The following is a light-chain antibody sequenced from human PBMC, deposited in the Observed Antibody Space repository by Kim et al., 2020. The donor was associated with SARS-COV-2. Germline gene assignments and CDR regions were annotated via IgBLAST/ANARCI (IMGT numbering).Light chain of an antibody. CDR2: DVI. V-gene: IGLV2-14*03. J-gene: IGLJ2*01. CDR1: SSDIGDYNY. CDR3: TSYTNINSLVL. Sequence: QSALTQPASMSGSPGQSITISCTGSSSDIGDYNYVSWYQHHPGKAPKLMIYDVIKRPSGVSNRFSGSKSGNTASLTISGLQAEDEADYYCTSYTNINSLVLFGGGTQLTVL.